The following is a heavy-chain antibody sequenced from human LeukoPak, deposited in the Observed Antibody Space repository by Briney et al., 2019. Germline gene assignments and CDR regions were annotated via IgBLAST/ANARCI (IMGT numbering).Heavy chain of an antibody. CDR2: IGTAGET. V-gene: IGHV3-13*01. CDR3: ARGPVAGASDL. Sequence: GGSRSLSCAASGFTFRTYNMHWFRQVPGKGLEWVSAIGTAGETYYRGSVKGRFTISRDNGKTSLYLQMNSLRVEDTAVYYCARGPVAGASDLWGQGTLVTVSS. D-gene: IGHD6-19*01. CDR1: GFTFRTYN. J-gene: IGHJ4*02.